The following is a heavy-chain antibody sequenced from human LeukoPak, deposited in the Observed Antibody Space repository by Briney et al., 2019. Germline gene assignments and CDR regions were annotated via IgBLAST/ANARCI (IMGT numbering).Heavy chain of an antibody. CDR2: IRYDGSNK. V-gene: IGHV3-30*02. CDR3: AKDAGYYDSSGYYYYFDY. Sequence: GGSLRLACAASAFTFSSYGMHWVRQAPDKGLEWVAFIRYDGSNKYYADSVKGRFTISRDNSKNTLYLQMNSLRAEDTAVYYCAKDAGYYDSSGYYYYFDYWGQGTLVTVSS. CDR1: AFTFSSYG. D-gene: IGHD3-22*01. J-gene: IGHJ4*02.